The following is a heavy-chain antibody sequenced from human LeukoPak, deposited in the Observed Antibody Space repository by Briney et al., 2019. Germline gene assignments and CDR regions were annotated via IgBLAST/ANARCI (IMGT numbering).Heavy chain of an antibody. D-gene: IGHD2-2*01. CDR2: INHSGST. CDR1: GGSFSGYY. V-gene: IGHV4-34*01. Sequence: PSETLSLTCAVYGGSFSGYYWSWIRQPPGKGLEWIGEINHSGSTNYNPSLKSRVTISVDTSKNQFSLKLSPVTAADTAVYYCARGQLPKPSFDYWGQGTLVTVSS. J-gene: IGHJ4*02. CDR3: ARGQLPKPSFDY.